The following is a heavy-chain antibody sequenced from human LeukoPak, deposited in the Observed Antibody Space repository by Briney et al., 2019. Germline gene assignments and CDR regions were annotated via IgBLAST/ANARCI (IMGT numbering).Heavy chain of an antibody. V-gene: IGHV4-39*01. Sequence: SETLSLTCTVSGGSISSSSCYWGWIRQPPGKGLEWIGSIYYSGSTYYNPSLKSRVTISVDTSKNQFSLKLSSVTAADTAVYYCARHLGYCSSTSCSGAHYYYLMDVWGKGTTVTVSS. D-gene: IGHD2-2*01. CDR1: GGSISSSSCY. CDR2: IYYSGST. CDR3: ARHLGYCSSTSCSGAHYYYLMDV. J-gene: IGHJ6*03.